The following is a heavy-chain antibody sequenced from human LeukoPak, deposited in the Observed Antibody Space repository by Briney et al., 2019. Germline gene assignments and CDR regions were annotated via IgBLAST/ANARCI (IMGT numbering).Heavy chain of an antibody. D-gene: IGHD3-16*02. CDR1: GGSISSGGYY. V-gene: IGHV4-61*08. J-gene: IGHJ4*02. Sequence: PSETLSLTCTVSGGSISSGGYYWSWIRQPPGKGLEWIGYIYYSGSTNYNPSLKSRVTISVDTSKNQFSLKLSSVTAADTAVYYCARLGGPNWDDYVWGSYRRPNLFDYWGQGTLVTVSS. CDR3: ARLGGPNWDDYVWGSYRRPNLFDY. CDR2: IYYSGST.